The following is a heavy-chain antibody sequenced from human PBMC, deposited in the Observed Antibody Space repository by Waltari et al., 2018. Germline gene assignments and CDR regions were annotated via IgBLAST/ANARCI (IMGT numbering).Heavy chain of an antibody. CDR3: ARDLSIVGARFDY. CDR2: ISSSGSTI. V-gene: IGHV3-48*03. Sequence: EVQLVESGGGLVQPGGSLRLSCVASGFTFSSYEMNWVRQAPGKGLEWVSYISSSGSTIYYADSVKGRFTISRDNAKNSLYLQMNSLRAEDTAVYYCARDLSIVGARFDYWGQGTLVTVSS. CDR1: GFTFSSYE. D-gene: IGHD1-26*01. J-gene: IGHJ4*02.